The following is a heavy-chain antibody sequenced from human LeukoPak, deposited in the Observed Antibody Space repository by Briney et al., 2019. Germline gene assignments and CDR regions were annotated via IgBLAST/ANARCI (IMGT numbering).Heavy chain of an antibody. J-gene: IGHJ4*02. D-gene: IGHD3-22*01. V-gene: IGHV3-30*18. CDR2: ISYDGSNK. CDR1: GFTFSSYG. CDR3: AKDPYDSSGYTFDY. Sequence: PGRSLRLSCAASGFTFSSYGMHWVRQAPGKGLEWVAVISYDGSNKYYADSVKGRFTISGDNSKNTLYLQMNSLRAEDTAVYYCAKDPYDSSGYTFDYWGQGTLVTVSS.